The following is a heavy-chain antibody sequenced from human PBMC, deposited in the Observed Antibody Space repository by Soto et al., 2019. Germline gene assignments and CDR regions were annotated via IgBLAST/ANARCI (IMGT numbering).Heavy chain of an antibody. Sequence: GGSLRLSCAASGFTVSSNYMSWVRQAPGKGLEWVSVIYSGGSTYYADSVKGRFTISRDNSKNTLYLQMNSLRAGDTAVYYCARDYYDSKGVGYFDLWGRGTLVTVSS. CDR3: ARDYYDSKGVGYFDL. CDR2: IYSGGST. V-gene: IGHV3-53*01. CDR1: GFTVSSNY. J-gene: IGHJ2*01. D-gene: IGHD3-22*01.